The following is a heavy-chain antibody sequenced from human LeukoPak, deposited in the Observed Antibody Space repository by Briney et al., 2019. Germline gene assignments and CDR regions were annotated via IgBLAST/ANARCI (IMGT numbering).Heavy chain of an antibody. CDR2: IKSKTDGGTT. V-gene: IGHV3-15*01. CDR1: VFTFSNAW. Sequence: GGSLRLSCAASVFTFSNAWLSWLHPPRGRGRDGVGRIKSKTDGGTTDYAALVKGRFTISRDDSKNTLYLQMNSLKTEDTAVYYCTTDYGGNPYYFDYWGQGTLVTVSS. CDR3: TTDYGGNPYYFDY. D-gene: IGHD4-23*01. J-gene: IGHJ4*02.